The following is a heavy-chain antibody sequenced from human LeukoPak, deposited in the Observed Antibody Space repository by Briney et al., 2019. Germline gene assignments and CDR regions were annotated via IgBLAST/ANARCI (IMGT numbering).Heavy chain of an antibody. Sequence: SETLSLTCTVSGGSISSYYWSWIRQPPGKGLEGIGYIYYSGSTNYNPSLKSRVTISVDTSKNQFSLKLSSVTAADTAVYYCARHNNYDFWSGYYLDYWGQGTLVTVSS. CDR3: ARHNNYDFWSGYYLDY. J-gene: IGHJ4*02. CDR1: GGSISSYY. V-gene: IGHV4-59*08. CDR2: IYYSGST. D-gene: IGHD3-3*01.